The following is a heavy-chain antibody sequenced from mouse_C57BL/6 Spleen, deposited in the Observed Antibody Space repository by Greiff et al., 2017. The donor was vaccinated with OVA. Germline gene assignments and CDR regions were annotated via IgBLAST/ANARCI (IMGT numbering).Heavy chain of an antibody. Sequence: QVQLQQSGPELVKPGASVKISCKASGYAFSSSWMNWVKQRPGKGLEWIGRIYPGDGDTNYNGKFKGKATLTADKSSSTAYMQLSSLTSEDSAVYCCARSAYGYASGAMDYWGQGTSVTVSS. V-gene: IGHV1-82*01. CDR2: IYPGDGDT. D-gene: IGHD2-2*01. CDR1: GYAFSSSW. J-gene: IGHJ4*01. CDR3: ARSAYGYASGAMDY.